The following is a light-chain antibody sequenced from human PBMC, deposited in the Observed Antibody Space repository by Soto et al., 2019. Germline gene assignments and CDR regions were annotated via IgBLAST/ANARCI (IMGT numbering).Light chain of an antibody. CDR1: SSDVGGYNY. V-gene: IGLV2-8*01. CDR2: EVS. J-gene: IGLJ1*01. CDR3: SSYAGSNVWGYV. Sequence: QSVLTQPPSASGSPGQSVTISCTGTSSDVGGYNYVSWYQQHPGKAPKLMIYEVSKRPSGVPDRFSGSKSGNTASLTVSGLQAEDEADYYCSSYAGSNVWGYVFGTGTQLTVL.